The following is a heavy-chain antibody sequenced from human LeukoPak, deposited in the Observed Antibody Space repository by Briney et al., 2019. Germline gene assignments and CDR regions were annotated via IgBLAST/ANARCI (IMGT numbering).Heavy chain of an antibody. V-gene: IGHV4-30-4*01. CDR3: AREAGVRGVPNWFDP. Sequence: PSETLSLTCTVSGGSISSGDYYWRWIRQPPGKGLEWIGYIYYSGSTYYNPSLKSRVTISVDTSKNQFSLKLSSVTAADTAVYYCAREAGVRGVPNWFDPWGQGTLVTVSS. CDR1: GGSISSGDYY. CDR2: IYYSGST. J-gene: IGHJ5*02. D-gene: IGHD3-10*01.